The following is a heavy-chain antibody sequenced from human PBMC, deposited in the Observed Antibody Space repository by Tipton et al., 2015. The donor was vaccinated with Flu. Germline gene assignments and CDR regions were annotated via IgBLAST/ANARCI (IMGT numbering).Heavy chain of an antibody. D-gene: IGHD4-11*01. CDR2: INPNSGGT. Sequence: QLVQSGAEVKKPGASVKVSCKASGYTFTGYYMHWVRQAPGQGLEWMGWINPNSGGTNYAQKFQGRVTMTRDTSISTAYMELSRLRSDDTAVYYCAREQDDYSNIYYYYYGMDVWGQGTTVTVSS. CDR3: AREQDDYSNIYYYYYGMDV. V-gene: IGHV1-2*02. CDR1: GYTFTGYY. J-gene: IGHJ6*02.